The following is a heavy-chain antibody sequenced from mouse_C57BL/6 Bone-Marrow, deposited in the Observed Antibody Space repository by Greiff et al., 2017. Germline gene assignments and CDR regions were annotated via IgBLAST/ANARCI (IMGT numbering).Heavy chain of an antibody. J-gene: IGHJ2*01. CDR3: ARWYYCSLDY. V-gene: IGHV1-54*01. CDR2: INPGSGGT. Sequence: VMLVESGAELVRPGTSVKVSCKASGYAFTNYLLEWVKQRPGQGLEWIGVINPGSGGTNYNEKFKGKATLTADKSSSTAYMQLSSLTSEDSAVYFCARWYYCSLDYWGQGTTRTVSS. D-gene: IGHD1-1*01. CDR1: GYAFTNYL.